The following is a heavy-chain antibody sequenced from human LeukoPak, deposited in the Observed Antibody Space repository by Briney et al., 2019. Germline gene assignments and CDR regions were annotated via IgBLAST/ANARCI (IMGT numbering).Heavy chain of an antibody. CDR2: ITGDGSST. V-gene: IGHV3-74*01. Sequence: GGSLRLSCAASGFSFSSYWMHWVRQAPGKGLVWVSRITGDGSSTNYADSVKGRFTISRDNAKNTLYLQMNSLRAEDTAIYYCASGVSAAGNDYWGQGALVTVSS. CDR3: ASGVSAAGNDY. CDR1: GFSFSSYW. D-gene: IGHD6-13*01. J-gene: IGHJ4*02.